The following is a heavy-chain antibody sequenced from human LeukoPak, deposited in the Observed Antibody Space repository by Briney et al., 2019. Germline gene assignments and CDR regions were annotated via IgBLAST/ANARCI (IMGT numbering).Heavy chain of an antibody. CDR2: IKQDGSEK. Sequence: GGSLRLSCAASGFTFSSYWMSWVRQAPGKGLEWVANIKQDGSEKYYADSVKGRFTISRDNSKNTLYLQMNSLRAKDTAVYYCARDFRAPTVTTGGYWGQGTLVTVSS. D-gene: IGHD4-17*01. J-gene: IGHJ4*02. V-gene: IGHV3-7*01. CDR1: GFTFSSYW. CDR3: ARDFRAPTVTTGGY.